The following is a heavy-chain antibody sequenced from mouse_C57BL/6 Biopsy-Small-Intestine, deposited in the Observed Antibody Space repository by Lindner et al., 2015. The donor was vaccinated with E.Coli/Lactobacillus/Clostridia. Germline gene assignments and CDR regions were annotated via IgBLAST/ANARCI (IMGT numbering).Heavy chain of an antibody. Sequence: VQLQESGAELVKPGASVKLSCKASGYTFTEYTIHWVKQRPGHVLEWIGDIYPGGGYTNYNEKFKGKASLTADKSSSTAYMQFSSPTSEDSAIYYCARYKNWDVADYWGQGTTLTVSS. D-gene: IGHD4-1*01. V-gene: IGHV1-63*01. J-gene: IGHJ2*01. CDR1: GYTFTEYT. CDR2: IYPGGGYT. CDR3: ARYKNWDVADY.